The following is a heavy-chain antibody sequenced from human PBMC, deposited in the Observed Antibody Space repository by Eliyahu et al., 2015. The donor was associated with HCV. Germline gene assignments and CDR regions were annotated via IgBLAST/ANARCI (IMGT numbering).Heavy chain of an antibody. D-gene: IGHD6-19*01. J-gene: IGHJ5*02. V-gene: IGHV4-59*01. CDR1: GGSITXYY. Sequence: QVQLQESGPGLVKPSETLSLTXTVSGGSITXYYWXWXRQPPGKGLEWIGYIHYXGSTNYNPSLKSRVTISVDTSKNQFSLNLTSVTAADTAVYYCASGGGGIAVAGTGGWFDPWGQGTLVTVSS. CDR3: ASGGGGIAVAGTGGWFDP. CDR2: IHYXGST.